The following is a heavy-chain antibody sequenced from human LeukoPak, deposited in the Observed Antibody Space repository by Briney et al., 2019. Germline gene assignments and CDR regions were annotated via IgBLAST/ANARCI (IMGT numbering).Heavy chain of an antibody. Sequence: GESLRLSCAASGFTFSTYSMNWLRLAPGKGLEWVSSISPDSNYKYYVDSVKGRFTISRDNAKSSLYLQMNSLRAEDTAVYYCVRGGYRGFDYEYWGQGTLVTVCS. V-gene: IGHV3-21*01. CDR1: GFTFSTYS. D-gene: IGHD5-12*01. J-gene: IGHJ4*02. CDR3: VRGGYRGFDYEY. CDR2: ISPDSNYK.